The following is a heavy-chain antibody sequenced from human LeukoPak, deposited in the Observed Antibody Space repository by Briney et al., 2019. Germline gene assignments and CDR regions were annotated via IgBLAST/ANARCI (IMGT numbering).Heavy chain of an antibody. CDR2: ISWDGGST. D-gene: IGHD3-22*01. J-gene: IGHJ4*02. Sequence: GGSLRLSCAASGFTFDDYAMHWVRQAPGKGLEWVSLISWDGGSTYYADSVKGRFTISRDNSKNSLYLQMNSLRAEDTALYYCAKDVLGYYYDSSGYPDYWGQGTLVTVSS. CDR3: AKDVLGYYYDSSGYPDY. V-gene: IGHV3-43D*03. CDR1: GFTFDDYA.